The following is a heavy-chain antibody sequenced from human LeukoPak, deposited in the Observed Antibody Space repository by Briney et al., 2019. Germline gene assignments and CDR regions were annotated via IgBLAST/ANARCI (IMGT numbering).Heavy chain of an antibody. CDR1: GGTFSSYA. CDR2: IIPIFGTA. D-gene: IGHD5-18*01. CDR3: ARGDTAMAFYYFDY. J-gene: IGHJ4*02. Sequence: AVKVSCKASGGTFSSYAISWVRQAPGQGLEWMGGIIPIFGTANYAQKFQGRVTITADKSTSTAYMELSSLRSEDTAVYYCARGDTAMAFYYFDYWGQGTLVTVSS. V-gene: IGHV1-69*06.